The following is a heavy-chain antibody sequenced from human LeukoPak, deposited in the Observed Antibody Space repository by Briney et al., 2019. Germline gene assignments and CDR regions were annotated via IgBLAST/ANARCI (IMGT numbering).Heavy chain of an antibody. J-gene: IGHJ6*03. V-gene: IGHV4-38-2*02. CDR3: ARHGERGYYYYRHV. Sequence: SETLSLTCTSSGYSISSCYYWGWIRQSPGMGREWIGCVFHTVITYYNPSLTSRLSLSVDTSKNQFSLKLSSVTAADAAVYYCARHGERGYYYYRHVWGKRTTDSVPS. CDR2: VFHTVIT. CDR1: GYSISSCYY. D-gene: IGHD1-26*01.